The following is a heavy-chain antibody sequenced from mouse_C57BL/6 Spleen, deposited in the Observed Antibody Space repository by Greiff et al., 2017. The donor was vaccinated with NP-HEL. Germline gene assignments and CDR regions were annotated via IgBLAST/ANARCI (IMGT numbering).Heavy chain of an antibody. D-gene: IGHD3-2*02. CDR2: ISDGGSYT. CDR1: GFTFSSYA. V-gene: IGHV5-4*01. Sequence: EVQLVESGGGLVKPGGSLKLSCAASGFTFSSYAMSWVRQTPEKRLEWVATISDGGSYTYYPDNVKGRFTISRDNAKNNLYLQMSHLKSEDTAMYYCARASSGYEDYAMDYWGQGTSVTVSS. CDR3: ARASSGYEDYAMDY. J-gene: IGHJ4*01.